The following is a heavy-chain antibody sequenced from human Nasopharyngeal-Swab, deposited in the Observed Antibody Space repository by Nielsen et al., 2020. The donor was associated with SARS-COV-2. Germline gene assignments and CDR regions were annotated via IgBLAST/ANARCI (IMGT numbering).Heavy chain of an antibody. D-gene: IGHD3-22*01. CDR1: GFTFSSYS. Sequence: GGSLRLSCAASGFTFSSYSMNWVRQAPGKGLEWVSSISSGGINIYYADSVKGRFTISRDNARNSLYLQMNSLRAEDTAVYYCAKGSGNYGLYYFDYWGQGSPVTVSS. CDR2: ISSGGINI. V-gene: IGHV3-21*01. J-gene: IGHJ4*02. CDR3: AKGSGNYGLYYFDY.